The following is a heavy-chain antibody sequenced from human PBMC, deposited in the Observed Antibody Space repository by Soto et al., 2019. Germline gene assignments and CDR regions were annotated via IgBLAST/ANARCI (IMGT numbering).Heavy chain of an antibody. CDR1: GFTFSSYG. CDR2: IRYDGRNK. D-gene: IGHD2-21*02. V-gene: IGHV3-33*01. Sequence: GGSLRLSCAASGFTFSSYGMHWVRQAPGKGLEWVAVIRYDGRNKYYADSVKGRFSISRDNSKNTLNLQMNSLRAEDTAVYYCARVTDIVVVTANLGGMDVWGQGPTVTVSS. J-gene: IGHJ6*02. CDR3: ARVTDIVVVTANLGGMDV.